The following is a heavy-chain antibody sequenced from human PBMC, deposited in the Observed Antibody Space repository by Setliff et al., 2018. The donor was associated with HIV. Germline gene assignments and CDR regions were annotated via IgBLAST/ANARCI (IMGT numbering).Heavy chain of an antibody. Sequence: GGSLRLSCAASGFTFSRYAMHWVRQAPGKGLEWVAVTSYDGNYRYYADSVKGRFTISGDNSKNTLYLQMNSLREDDTAVYYCARVRSVGYSRAWYAPGAYWGRGTLVTVSS. CDR2: TSYDGNYR. J-gene: IGHJ4*02. V-gene: IGHV3-30*19. D-gene: IGHD6-19*01. CDR1: GFTFSRYA. CDR3: ARVRSVGYSRAWYAPGAY.